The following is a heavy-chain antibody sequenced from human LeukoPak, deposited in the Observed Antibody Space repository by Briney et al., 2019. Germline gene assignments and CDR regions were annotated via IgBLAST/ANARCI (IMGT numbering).Heavy chain of an antibody. CDR1: GFTFRDYY. J-gene: IGHJ4*02. Sequence: PGGPLRLSCAASGFTFRDYYMTWIRQAPGKGLEWVSYISISGTTTFYVDSVKGRFTISRDNTKNSLYLQMNNLRAEDTAMYYCARGTMASDFWGQGTLVTVSS. CDR2: ISISGTTT. CDR3: ARGTMASDF. V-gene: IGHV3-11*01. D-gene: IGHD3-10*01.